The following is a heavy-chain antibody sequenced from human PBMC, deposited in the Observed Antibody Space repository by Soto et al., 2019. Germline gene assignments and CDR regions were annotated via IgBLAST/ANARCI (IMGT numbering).Heavy chain of an antibody. J-gene: IGHJ3*02. CDR1: GYTFTSYG. D-gene: IGHD2-2*02. V-gene: IGHV1-18*01. CDR3: ASILAPRYCSSTSCYIGPGDDAFDI. CDR2: ISAYNGNT. Sequence: ASVKVSCKASGYTFTSYGISWVRQAPGQGLEWMGWISAYNGNTNYAQKLQGRVIMTTDTSTSTAYMELRSLRSDDTAVYYCASILAPRYCSSTSCYIGPGDDAFDIWGQGTIVTVSS.